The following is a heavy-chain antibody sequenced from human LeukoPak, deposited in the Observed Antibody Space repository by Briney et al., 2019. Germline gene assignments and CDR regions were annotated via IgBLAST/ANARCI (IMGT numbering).Heavy chain of an antibody. CDR2: IQYDGSNT. CDR1: RFTFSTYG. J-gene: IGHJ4*02. V-gene: IGHV3-30*02. CDR3: AKVLNPTVTTGVEY. D-gene: IGHD4-17*01. Sequence: GGSLRLTCAASRFTFSTYGMHWVRQAPCKGVDWVAFIQYDGSNTYYADSVMGRFTLSRDNSKNTLYLQMNSLRAEDTAVYYCAKVLNPTVTTGVEYWGQGTLVTVSS.